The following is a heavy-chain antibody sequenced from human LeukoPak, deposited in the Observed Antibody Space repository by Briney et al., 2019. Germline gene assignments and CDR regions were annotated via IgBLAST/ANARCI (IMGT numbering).Heavy chain of an antibody. Sequence: ASVKVSCKASGYSFSDYSMHWVRQAPGQGLEWMGWISAYNGNTNYAQKLQGRVTMTTDTSTSTAYMELRSLRSDDTAVYYCARYYDILTGYYPLSHWGQGTLVTVSS. CDR3: ARYYDILTGYYPLSH. CDR1: GYSFSDYS. CDR2: ISAYNGNT. V-gene: IGHV1-18*04. J-gene: IGHJ4*02. D-gene: IGHD3-9*01.